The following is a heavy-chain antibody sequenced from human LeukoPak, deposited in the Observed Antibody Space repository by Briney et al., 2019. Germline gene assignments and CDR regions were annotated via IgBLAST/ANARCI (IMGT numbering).Heavy chain of an antibody. J-gene: IGHJ4*02. CDR1: GFTFSSSA. D-gene: IGHD3-22*01. CDR3: ARSAGYYDSSLVRGDF. Sequence: GGSLRLSCAASGFTFSSSAMSWVRQAPGKGLEWVSNVSGSGRGENTYYADSVKGRFTISRDNSKNLLYLQLTSLRAEDTAVYYCARSAGYYDSSLVRGDFWGQGTLITVSS. CDR2: VSGSGRGENT. V-gene: IGHV3-23*01.